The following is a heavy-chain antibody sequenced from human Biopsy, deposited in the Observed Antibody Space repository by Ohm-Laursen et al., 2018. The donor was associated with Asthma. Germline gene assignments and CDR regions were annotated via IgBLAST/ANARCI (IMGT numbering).Heavy chain of an antibody. J-gene: IGHJ6*02. CDR3: ARGPELDV. V-gene: IGHV4-34*01. CDR1: PGSFSGFF. CDR2: TNERGVT. Sequence: SETLSLTCDVYPGSFSGFFWTWIRQFPGKGLEWIGETNERGVTNNNPSLKSRVIISIDTYWNRVSLKLTSVTAADTAVYYCARGPELDVWGQGTTVTVSS.